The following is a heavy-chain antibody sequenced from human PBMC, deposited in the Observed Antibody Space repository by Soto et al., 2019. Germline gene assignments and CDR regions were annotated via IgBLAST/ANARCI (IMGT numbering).Heavy chain of an antibody. J-gene: IGHJ4*02. CDR3: ARSPYPGLFDY. CDR2: IYYSGST. V-gene: IGHV4-59*01. CDR1: GGSISSYY. D-gene: IGHD3-10*01. Sequence: PSENLSLTCTVSGGSISSYYWSWIRQPPGKGLEWIGYIYYSGSTNYNPSLKSRVTISVDTSKNQFSLKLSSVTAADTAVYYCARSPYPGLFDYWGQGTLVTVSS.